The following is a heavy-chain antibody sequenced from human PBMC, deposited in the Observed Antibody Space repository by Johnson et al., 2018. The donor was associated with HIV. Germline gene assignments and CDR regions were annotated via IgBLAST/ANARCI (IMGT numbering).Heavy chain of an antibody. D-gene: IGHD3-16*02. Sequence: QVQLVESGGGVVQPGRSLRLSCAASGFTFSTYAMHWVRQVPGKGLEWVAVISYDGSQNLYVDFVKGRFTISRDNSKNTLYLQMNSLRAEDTAVYFCGRGTDYVWGSYLPDAFDIWGQGTMVTVSS. J-gene: IGHJ3*02. CDR2: ISYDGSQN. V-gene: IGHV3-30*03. CDR1: GFTFSTYA. CDR3: GRGTDYVWGSYLPDAFDI.